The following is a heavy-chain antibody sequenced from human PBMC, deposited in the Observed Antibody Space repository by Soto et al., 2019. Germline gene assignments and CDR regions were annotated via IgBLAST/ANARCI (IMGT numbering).Heavy chain of an antibody. CDR2: ISSSSSTI. CDR3: ARHPERIAEVGWFNP. J-gene: IGHJ5*02. CDR1: GFTFSSYS. D-gene: IGHD6-13*01. V-gene: IGHV3-48*01. Sequence: EVQLVESGGGLVQPGGSLRLSCAASGFTFSSYSMNWVRQAPGKGLEWVSYISSSSSTIYYADSVKGRFTISRDNAKNSLYLHMKSLRAEDTAVYYCARHPERIAEVGWFNPWVQGTLVTVSS.